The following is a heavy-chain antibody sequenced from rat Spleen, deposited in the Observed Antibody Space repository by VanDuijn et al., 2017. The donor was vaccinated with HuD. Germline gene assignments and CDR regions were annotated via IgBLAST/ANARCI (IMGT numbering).Heavy chain of an antibody. CDR2: ISYDGSST. D-gene: IGHD4-4*01. CDR3: ARHDYSGVITNWFAY. J-gene: IGHJ3*01. Sequence: EVQLVESDGGLVQPGRSLKLSCAASGFTFSEYWMTWIRQAPGKGLEWVATISYDGSSTYYRDSVKGRFTISRDNAKTTLYLQMNSLRSEDTATYYCARHDYSGVITNWFAYWGQGTLVTVSS. CDR1: GFTFSEYW. V-gene: IGHV5-29*01.